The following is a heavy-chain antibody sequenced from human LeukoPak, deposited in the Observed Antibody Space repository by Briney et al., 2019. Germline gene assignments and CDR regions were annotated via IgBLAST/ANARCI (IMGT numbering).Heavy chain of an antibody. CDR2: ISGSGGST. Sequence: GGSLRLSCAASGFTFSSYAMSWVRQAPGKGLEWVSAISGSGGSTYYADSVKGRFTISRDNSKNTLYLQMNSLRAEDTALYYCAKDLDSSSAGFDYWGQGTLVTVSS. D-gene: IGHD6-6*01. CDR1: GFTFSSYA. V-gene: IGHV3-23*01. CDR3: AKDLDSSSAGFDY. J-gene: IGHJ4*02.